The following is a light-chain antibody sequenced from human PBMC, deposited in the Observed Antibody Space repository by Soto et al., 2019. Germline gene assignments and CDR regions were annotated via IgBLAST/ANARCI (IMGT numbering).Light chain of an antibody. J-gene: IGLJ2*01. V-gene: IGLV1-40*01. CDR1: SSNIGAGYD. CDR2: GNS. CDR3: QSYDSSLSGWV. Sequence: QSVLTQPPSVSGAPGQRVTISCTGSSSNIGAGYDVHWYQQLPGTAPKLLIYGNSNRPSGVPDRFSGSKSRTSASLALPGLQAEDEADYYCQSYDSSLSGWVFGGGTKLTV.